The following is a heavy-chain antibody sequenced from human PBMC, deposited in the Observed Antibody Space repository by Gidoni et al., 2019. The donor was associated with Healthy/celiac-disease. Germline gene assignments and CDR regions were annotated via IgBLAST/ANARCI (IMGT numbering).Heavy chain of an antibody. J-gene: IGHJ6*02. CDR1: GFTFSSYS. D-gene: IGHD4-17*01. CDR2: ISSSSSYR. CDR3: AREHGDYVSGMDV. V-gene: IGHV3-21*01. Sequence: EVQLVESGGGLVKPGGSLRLSCAASGFTFSSYSMNWVRQAQGKGLEWVSSISSSSSYRYYADSVKGRFTISRDNAKNSLYLQMNSLRAEDTAVYYCAREHGDYVSGMDVWGQGTTVTVSS.